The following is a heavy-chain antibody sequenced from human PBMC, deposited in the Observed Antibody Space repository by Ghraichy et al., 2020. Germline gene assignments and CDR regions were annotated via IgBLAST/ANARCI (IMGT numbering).Heavy chain of an antibody. CDR3: AKDIVVVPAALSFDY. D-gene: IGHD2-2*01. J-gene: IGHJ4*02. CDR2: ISGSGGST. Sequence: GGSLRLSCAASGFTFSSYAMSWVRQAPGKGLEWVSAISGSGGSTYYADSVKGRFTISRDNSKNTLYLQMNSLRAEDTAIYYCAKDIVVVPAALSFDYWGQGTLVTVSS. CDR1: GFTFSSYA. V-gene: IGHV3-23*01.